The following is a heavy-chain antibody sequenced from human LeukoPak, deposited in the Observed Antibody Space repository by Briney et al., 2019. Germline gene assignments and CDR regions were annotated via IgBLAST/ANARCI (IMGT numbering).Heavy chain of an antibody. D-gene: IGHD3-10*01. J-gene: IGHJ3*02. V-gene: IGHV3-11*04. CDR2: ISSSASTI. Sequence: GGSLRPSCAASGFTFSDYYMSWIRQAPGKGLEWVSYISSSASTIYYADSVKGRFTVSRDNAKNSLYLQMNSLRAEDTAVYYCARDQADGGPIAFDIWGQGTMVTVSS. CDR3: ARDQADGGPIAFDI. CDR1: GFTFSDYY.